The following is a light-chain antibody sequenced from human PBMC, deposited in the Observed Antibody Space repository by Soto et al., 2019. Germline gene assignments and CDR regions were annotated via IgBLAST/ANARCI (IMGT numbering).Light chain of an antibody. CDR1: SSDVGNYNL. V-gene: IGLV2-23*01. CDR2: EGS. J-gene: IGLJ1*01. Sequence: SVLTQPGSVSGSPGQSITISCTGTSSDVGNYNLVSWYQHDPGKAPKLLIYEGSKRPSGVSDRFSGSKSGNTASLTISGLQAEDEADYYCCSYASSSTYVFGTGTKVTVL. CDR3: CSYASSSTYV.